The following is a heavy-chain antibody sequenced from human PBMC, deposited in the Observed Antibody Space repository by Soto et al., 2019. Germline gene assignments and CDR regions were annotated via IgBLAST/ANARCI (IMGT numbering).Heavy chain of an antibody. CDR1: GYTFSNFW. Sequence: PGESLKISCQCSGYTFSNFWIGWVRQLPGQGLEWMGIIYPGDHETRYSPSFLGKVTISAETSINTAYLQWSSLEASDSAFYLCAPSPRSSPYFDFWGQGAMVTVYS. J-gene: IGHJ4*02. CDR3: APSPRSSPYFDF. D-gene: IGHD6-13*01. CDR2: IYPGDHET. V-gene: IGHV5-51*01.